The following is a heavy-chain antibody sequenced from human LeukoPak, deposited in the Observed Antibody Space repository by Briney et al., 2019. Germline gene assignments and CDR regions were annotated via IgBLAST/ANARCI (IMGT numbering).Heavy chain of an antibody. CDR2: INHSGST. D-gene: IGHD3-10*01. V-gene: IGHV4-34*01. J-gene: IGHJ4*02. Sequence: SETLSLTCAVYGESFSNYYWSWIRQPPGKGLEWIGEINHSGSTNYNPSLKSRVTISVDTSKNQFSLKLSSVTAADTAVYYCARGILRYYYGSGSYSAPFDYWGQGTLVTVSS. CDR3: ARGILRYYYGSGSYSAPFDY. CDR1: GESFSNYY.